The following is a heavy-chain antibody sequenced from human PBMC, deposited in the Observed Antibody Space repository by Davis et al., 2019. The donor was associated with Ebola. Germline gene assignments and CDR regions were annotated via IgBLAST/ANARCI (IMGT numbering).Heavy chain of an antibody. J-gene: IGHJ6*02. CDR1: GFTVSGNY. CDR3: ARHYVYDYYNGMDV. D-gene: IGHD3-10*02. CDR2: IYTGSRT. Sequence: GESLKISCAASGFTVSGNYMSWVRQPPGKGLEWVSVIYTGSRTYYADSVKGRFTISRDNSKNTIYLQMNSLRAEDTAVYYCARHYVYDYYNGMDVWGQGTTVTVSS. V-gene: IGHV3-66*04.